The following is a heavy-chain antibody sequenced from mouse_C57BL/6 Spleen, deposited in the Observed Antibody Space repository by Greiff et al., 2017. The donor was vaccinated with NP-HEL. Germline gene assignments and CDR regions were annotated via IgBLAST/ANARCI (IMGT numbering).Heavy chain of an antibody. CDR2: IRSKSNNYAT. D-gene: IGHD2-10*01. V-gene: IGHV10-1*01. CDR1: GFSFNTYA. CDR3: VRPFYGNYVDWYFDV. Sequence: EVQLVESGGGLVQPKGSLKLSCAASGFSFNTYAMNWVRQAPGKGLEWVARIRSKSNNYATYYADSVKDRFTISRDDSESMLYLQMNNLKTEDPAMYYCVRPFYGNYVDWYFDVWGTGTTVTVSS. J-gene: IGHJ1*03.